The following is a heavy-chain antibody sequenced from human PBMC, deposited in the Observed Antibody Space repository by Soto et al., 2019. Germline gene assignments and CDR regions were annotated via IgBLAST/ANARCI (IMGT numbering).Heavy chain of an antibody. J-gene: IGHJ4*02. D-gene: IGHD1-26*01. CDR1: GFTFSDHY. CDR3: ASLVRGKEGFDY. CDR2: IRNKANSYTT. Sequence: EVQLVESGGGLVQPGGSLRLSCAASGFTFSDHYMDWVRQAPGKGLEWVGRIRNKANSYTTEYAASVKGRFTISRDDSKNSLYLQMNSLKTEDTAVYYCASLVRGKEGFDYWGQGTLVTVSS. V-gene: IGHV3-72*01.